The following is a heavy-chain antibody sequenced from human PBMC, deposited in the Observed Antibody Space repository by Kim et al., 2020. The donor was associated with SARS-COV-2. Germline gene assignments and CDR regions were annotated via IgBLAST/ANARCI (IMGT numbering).Heavy chain of an antibody. Sequence: LKSRVTISVDPSKNQFSLKLSSVTAADTAVYYCARGRITMVRGVIGIDPWGQGTLVTVSS. D-gene: IGHD3-10*01. V-gene: IGHV4-34*01. CDR3: ARGRITMVRGVIGIDP. J-gene: IGHJ5*02.